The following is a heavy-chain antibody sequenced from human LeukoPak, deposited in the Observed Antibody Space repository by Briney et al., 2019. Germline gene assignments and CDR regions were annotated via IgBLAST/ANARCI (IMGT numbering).Heavy chain of an antibody. V-gene: IGHV3-30*03. D-gene: IGHD1-26*01. CDR1: GLTFSGYG. J-gene: IGHJ4*02. CDR3: ARGWEHQAPPDRPPLDY. CDR2: ISYDGSNK. Sequence: GGSLRLSCAASGLTFSGYGMHWVRQAPGKGLDWVAVISYDGSNKYYGDSVKGRFTISRDNSKNTLYLQMNSLRAEDRAVYYCARGWEHQAPPDRPPLDYWGQGTLVTVSS.